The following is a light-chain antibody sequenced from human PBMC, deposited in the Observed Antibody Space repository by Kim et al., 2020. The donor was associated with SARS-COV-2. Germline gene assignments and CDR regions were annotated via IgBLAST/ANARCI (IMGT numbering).Light chain of an antibody. CDR2: KAS. Sequence: DIHMTQSPATLSAVVGDRVTITCRASQSISTWVAWYQQKPGKDPNLLIYKASILESGVPSRFSGSASGTDFTLTITSLQPDDFGTYYCQHYSAYPWTFGQGTKLEI. CDR3: QHYSAYPWT. J-gene: IGKJ1*01. V-gene: IGKV1-5*03. CDR1: QSISTW.